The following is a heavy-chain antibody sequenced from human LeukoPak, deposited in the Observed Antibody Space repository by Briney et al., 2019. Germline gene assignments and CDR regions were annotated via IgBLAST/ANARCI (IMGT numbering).Heavy chain of an antibody. D-gene: IGHD2-2*03. CDR2: IHYTGSP. J-gene: IGHJ4*02. Sequence: KPSETLSLTCTVSGGSVSSGNYYWSWIRQPPGKGLEWIGYIHYTGSPNYNPSLKSRVTISVDTSKNQFSLRLNSVTAADTAVYYCARGRVDIVVVPAAMSRYFDYWGQGTLVTVSS. V-gene: IGHV4-61*01. CDR1: GGSVSSGNYY. CDR3: ARGRVDIVVVPAAMSRYFDY.